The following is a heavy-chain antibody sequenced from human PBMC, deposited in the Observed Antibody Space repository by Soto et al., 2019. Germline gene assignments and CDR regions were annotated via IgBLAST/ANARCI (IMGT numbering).Heavy chain of an antibody. CDR3: ARAWDIVVVPAANGVIDY. CDR1: GFTFSSYS. CDR2: ISSSSSYI. Sequence: EVQLVESGGGLVKPGGSLRLSCAASGFTFSSYSMNWVRQAPGKGLEWVSSISSSSSYIYYADSVKGRFTISRDNAKNSLDLQMNSLRAEDTAVYYCARAWDIVVVPAANGVIDYWGQGTLVTVSS. V-gene: IGHV3-21*01. D-gene: IGHD2-2*01. J-gene: IGHJ4*02.